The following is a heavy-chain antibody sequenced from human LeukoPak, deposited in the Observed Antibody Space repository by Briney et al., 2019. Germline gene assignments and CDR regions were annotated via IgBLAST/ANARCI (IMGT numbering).Heavy chain of an antibody. CDR1: GFTFRRFE. V-gene: IGHV3-23*01. D-gene: IGHD4-17*01. CDR3: AKAQITVTTLDY. Sequence: PGGSLRLSWAGSGFTFRRFEMSWVPQAPGKGPEWVSAISGSCGSTYYADSVKGRFTISRDNSKNTLYLQMNSLRAEDTAVYYCAKAQITVTTLDYWGQGTLVTVSS. CDR2: ISGSCGST. J-gene: IGHJ4*02.